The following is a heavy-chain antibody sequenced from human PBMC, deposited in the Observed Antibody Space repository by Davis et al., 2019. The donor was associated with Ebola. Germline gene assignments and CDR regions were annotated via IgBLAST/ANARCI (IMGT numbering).Heavy chain of an antibody. D-gene: IGHD3-9*01. Sequence: SVKVSCKASGGTFSSYAISWVRQAPGQGLEWMGGIIPILGIANYAQKFQGRVTITADESTSTVYMELSSLRSEDTAVYYCARDTGYRRFDYWGRGTLVTVSS. V-gene: IGHV1-69*10. CDR2: IIPILGIA. J-gene: IGHJ2*01. CDR1: GGTFSSYA. CDR3: ARDTGYRRFDY.